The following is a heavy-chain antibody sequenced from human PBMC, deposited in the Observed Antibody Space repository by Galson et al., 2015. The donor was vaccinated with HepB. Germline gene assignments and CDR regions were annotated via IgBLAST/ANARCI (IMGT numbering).Heavy chain of an antibody. V-gene: IGHV1-46*01. J-gene: IGHJ4*02. CDR3: ARLAGGRDGQTDFDY. CDR1: GYTFTSYY. Sequence: SVKVSCKASGYTFTSYYMHWVRQAPGQGLEWMGIINPSGGSTSYAQKFQGRVTMTRDTSTSTVYMELSSLRSEDTAVYYCARLAGGRDGQTDFDYWGQGTLVTVSS. D-gene: IGHD5-24*01. CDR2: INPSGGST.